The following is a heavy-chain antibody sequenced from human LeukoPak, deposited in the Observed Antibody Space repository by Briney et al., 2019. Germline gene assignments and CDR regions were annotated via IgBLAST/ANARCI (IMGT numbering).Heavy chain of an antibody. Sequence: SQTLSLTCTVSDGSISSGEYYWSCIRQPPGKGLEWIGYIHYSGNTYYNPSLKRRVTTSVDTSKNQFSLKLSPVTAANTADYYRARRPYYHGSGSHIDCWGQGTLVTVSS. D-gene: IGHD3-10*01. J-gene: IGHJ4*02. V-gene: IGHV4-30-4*08. CDR1: DGSISSGEYY. CDR2: IHYSGNT. CDR3: ARRPYYHGSGSHIDC.